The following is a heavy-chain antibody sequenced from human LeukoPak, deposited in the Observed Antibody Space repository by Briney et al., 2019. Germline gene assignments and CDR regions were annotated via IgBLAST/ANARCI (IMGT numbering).Heavy chain of an antibody. D-gene: IGHD3-16*01. CDR2: INTDTRGT. CDR1: GXTFTDYW. J-gene: IGHJ4*02. V-gene: IGHV3-74*01. CDR3: ARAGAYRFDY. Sequence: PGGSLRLSCAASGXTFTDYWMHWVRQAPGKGLVWVSIINTDTRGTYYADSVKGRFTISRDNAKNTLSLQMNSLRAEDTAVYYCARAGAYRFDYWGQGTLVTVSS.